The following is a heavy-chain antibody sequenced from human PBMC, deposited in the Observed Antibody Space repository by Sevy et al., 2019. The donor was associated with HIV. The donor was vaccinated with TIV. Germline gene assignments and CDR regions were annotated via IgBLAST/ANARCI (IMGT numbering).Heavy chain of an antibody. J-gene: IGHJ4*02. CDR2: IISSGTTL. V-gene: IGHV3-11*01. D-gene: IGHD5-18*01. CDR1: GLTFSDYY. CDR3: VGRRYSYTYSWSYHFDY. Sequence: GGSLRLSCAASGLTFSDYYMSWIRQAPGKGLEWLSYIISSGTTLYSADSVKGRFAISRDNAKNSLYLQMNSLRAEDTAVYFCVGRRYSYTYSWSYHFDYWGQGALVTVSS.